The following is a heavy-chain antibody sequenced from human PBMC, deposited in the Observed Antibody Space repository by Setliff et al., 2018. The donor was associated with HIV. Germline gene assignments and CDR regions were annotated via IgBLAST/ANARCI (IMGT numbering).Heavy chain of an antibody. CDR2: ISAYNGNT. CDR1: GYTFTGYG. V-gene: IGHV1-18*01. CDR3: ARGPPIVVVPAALLTFDY. D-gene: IGHD2-2*01. Sequence: GASVKVSCKASGYTFTGYGISWVRQAPGQGLEWMGWISAYNGNTNYAQKLQGRVPMTTDTATSTAYMELRSLRSDDTAVYYCARGPPIVVVPAALLTFDYWGQGTLVTVSS. J-gene: IGHJ4*02.